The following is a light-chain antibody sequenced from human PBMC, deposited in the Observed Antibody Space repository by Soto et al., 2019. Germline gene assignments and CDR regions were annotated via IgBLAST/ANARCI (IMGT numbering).Light chain of an antibody. Sequence: LSVSPGEKAPLSCRASQSVRSNLAWYQQKPGQAPRLLIYGASSRATGIPDRFSGSGSGTDFTLTISRLEPEDFAVYYCQQYGSSPPFGGGTKVDIK. J-gene: IGKJ4*01. V-gene: IGKV3-20*01. CDR2: GAS. CDR1: QSVRSN. CDR3: QQYGSSPP.